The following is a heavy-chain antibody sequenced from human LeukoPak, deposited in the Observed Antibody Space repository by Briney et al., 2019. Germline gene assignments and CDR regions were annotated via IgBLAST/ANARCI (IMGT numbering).Heavy chain of an antibody. Sequence: VASVKVSCKASGYTFTDYYMHWVRQAPGQGLEWMGWINPNSGGTNYQGRVTMTRDTSISTAYMELSRLRSDDTAVYYCARVKDRISMVRGVLSPQNYYYYYMDVWGKGTTVTVSS. D-gene: IGHD3-10*01. V-gene: IGHV1-2*02. CDR1: GYTFTDYY. J-gene: IGHJ6*03. CDR2: INPNSGGT. CDR3: ARVKDRISMVRGVLSPQNYYYYYMDV.